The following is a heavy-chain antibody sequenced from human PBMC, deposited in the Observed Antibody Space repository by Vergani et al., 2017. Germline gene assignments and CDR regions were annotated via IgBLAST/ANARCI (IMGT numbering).Heavy chain of an antibody. CDR3: AKEMGYYYDSGGFDC. CDR1: GFTFDDYA. Sequence: EVQLVESGGALVQPGRSLRLSCAASGFTFDDYAMHWVRQAPGKGLEWVSGISWNSGSIGYAASVKGRLTISRDNAKNSLYLQMNGLRAEDPALYYCAKEMGYYYDSGGFDCGGQGTLVTVSS. V-gene: IGHV3-9*01. D-gene: IGHD3-22*01. CDR2: ISWNSGSI. J-gene: IGHJ4*02.